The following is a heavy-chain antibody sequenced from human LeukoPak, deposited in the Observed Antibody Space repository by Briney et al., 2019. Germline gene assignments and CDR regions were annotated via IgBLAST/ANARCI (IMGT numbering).Heavy chain of an antibody. V-gene: IGHV1-69*05. D-gene: IGHD5-24*01. J-gene: IGHJ4*02. CDR2: IIPIFGTA. CDR3: AGGRDGYNYASDY. Sequence: SVKVSCKASGGTVNIYSFSWVRQAPGQGLEWMGGIIPIFGTANYAQKFQGRVTITTDESTSTAYMELSSLRSEDTAVYYCAGGRDGYNYASDYWGQGTLVTVSS. CDR1: GGTVNIYS.